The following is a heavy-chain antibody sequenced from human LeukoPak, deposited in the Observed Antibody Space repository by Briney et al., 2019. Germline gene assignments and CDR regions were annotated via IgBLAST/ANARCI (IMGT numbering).Heavy chain of an antibody. Sequence: GASVKVSCKASGYTFTGYYMHWVRQAPGQGLEWMGWINPNSGATNYAQKFQGWVTMTRDTSISTAYMELSRLRSDDTAVYYCARGRGYSHRIFDYWGQGTLVTVSS. CDR3: ARGRGYSHRIFDY. V-gene: IGHV1-2*04. CDR2: INPNSGAT. CDR1: GYTFTGYY. J-gene: IGHJ4*02. D-gene: IGHD5-24*01.